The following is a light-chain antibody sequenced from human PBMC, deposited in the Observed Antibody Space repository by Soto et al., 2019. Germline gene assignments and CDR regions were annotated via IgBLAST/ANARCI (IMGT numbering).Light chain of an antibody. V-gene: IGKV1-16*02. Sequence: DIQMTQFPSSVSASVGDRVTITCRASEGIDNYVAWFQLRPGKAPRSLIYATSSLQSGVPSKFSGGGSGTEFTLTISRVQPEDFGSYFCQQYKSFPLTFGGGTKLEIK. CDR2: ATS. CDR3: QQYKSFPLT. CDR1: EGIDNY. J-gene: IGKJ4*01.